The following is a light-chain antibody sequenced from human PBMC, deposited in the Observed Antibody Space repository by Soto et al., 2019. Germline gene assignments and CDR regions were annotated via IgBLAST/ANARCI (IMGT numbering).Light chain of an antibody. CDR1: QSIGHC. CDR2: TAS. Sequence: DIQMTQSPSSLSASVGDRVTITCRASQSIGHCLSWFQQRPGKAPKVLIYTASSLSSGDPSRFSGSGSGTDFTLTISSLQPEEFATYYCQQSYSPFLTFGGGTKVELK. J-gene: IGKJ4*01. CDR3: QQSYSPFLT. V-gene: IGKV1-39*01.